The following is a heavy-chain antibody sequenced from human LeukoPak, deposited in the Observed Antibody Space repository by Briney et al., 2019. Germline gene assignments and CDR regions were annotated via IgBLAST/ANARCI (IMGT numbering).Heavy chain of an antibody. Sequence: GGSLRLSCAASGFTFSDYSMNWVRQAPGKGLEDLSYINSDGKTTWYADSVKGRFTASRDNAKNSLYLQMNSLRAEDTAVYYCARGYRFMLDSSGYYLGYWGQGTLVTVSS. D-gene: IGHD3-22*01. J-gene: IGHJ4*02. V-gene: IGHV3-48*01. CDR2: INSDGKTT. CDR1: GFTFSDYS. CDR3: ARGYRFMLDSSGYYLGY.